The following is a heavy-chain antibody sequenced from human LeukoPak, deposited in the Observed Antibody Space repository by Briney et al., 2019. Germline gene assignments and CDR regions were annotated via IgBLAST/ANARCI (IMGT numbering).Heavy chain of an antibody. CDR3: ARDYDGAFDI. V-gene: IGHV3-66*01. Sequence: GGSLRLSCAASGFTVSSNYMSWVRQAPAKGLEWVSVIYSGGSTYYADSVKGRFNISRDNSKKTLYIQMNSVRAEDTAVYYCARDYDGAFDIWGQGTMVTVSS. CDR1: GFTVSSNY. J-gene: IGHJ3*02. CDR2: IYSGGST. D-gene: IGHD3-22*01.